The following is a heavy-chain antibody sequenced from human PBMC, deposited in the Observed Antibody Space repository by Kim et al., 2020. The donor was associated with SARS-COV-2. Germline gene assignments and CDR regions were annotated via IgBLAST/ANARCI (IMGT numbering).Heavy chain of an antibody. D-gene: IGHD3-10*01. J-gene: IGHJ2*01. Sequence: SETLSLTCTVSGGSISSGDYYWSWIRQPPGKGLEWIGYIYYSGSTYYNPSLKSRVTISVDTSKNQFSLKLSSVTAADTAVYYCARTHGRDYYGSGSYYFDLWGRGTLVTVSS. CDR1: GGSISSGDYY. CDR3: ARTHGRDYYGSGSYYFDL. CDR2: IYYSGST. V-gene: IGHV4-30-4*01.